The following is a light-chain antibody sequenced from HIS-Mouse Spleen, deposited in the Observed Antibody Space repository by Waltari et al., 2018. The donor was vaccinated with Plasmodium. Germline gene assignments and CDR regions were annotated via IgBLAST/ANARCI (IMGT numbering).Light chain of an antibody. J-gene: IGLJ3*02. Sequence: SYELTQPPSVSVSTGQTARITCSGDALPKQYAYWYQQKPGQAPVLVIYKDSERPSGIPGRFSGSSSGTTVTLTISGVQAEDEADYYCQSADSSGTPNWVFGGGTKLTVL. V-gene: IGLV3-25*03. CDR3: QSADSSGTPNWV. CDR2: KDS. CDR1: ALPKQY.